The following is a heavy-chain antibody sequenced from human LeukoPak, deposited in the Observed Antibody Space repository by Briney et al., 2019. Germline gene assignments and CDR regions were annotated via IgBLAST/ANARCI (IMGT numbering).Heavy chain of an antibody. Sequence: TSSETLSLTCAVSGGSISSSNWWSWVRQPPGKGLEWIGEIYHSGSTNYNPSLKSRVTISVDKSKNQFSLKLSSVTAADTAVYYCARAPVERGRVMVRGVIASPFDYWGQGTLVTVSS. V-gene: IGHV4-4*02. D-gene: IGHD3-10*01. J-gene: IGHJ4*02. CDR3: ARAPVERGRVMVRGVIASPFDY. CDR2: IYHSGST. CDR1: GGSISSSNW.